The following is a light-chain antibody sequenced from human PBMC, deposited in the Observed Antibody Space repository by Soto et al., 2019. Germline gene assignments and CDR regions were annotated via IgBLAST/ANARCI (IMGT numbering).Light chain of an antibody. V-gene: IGLV1-40*01. CDR1: RSNIGADFH. CDR2: SSN. CDR3: QSYDSSLSVV. Sequence: QSVLTQPPSVSGAPGQRVTISCAGTRSNIGADFHVQWYQHLPGTAPKLLLFSSNTRPSGVPDRFSGSRSGTSASLAITGLRPEDEADYYCQSYDSSLSVVFGGGTKVTVL. J-gene: IGLJ2*01.